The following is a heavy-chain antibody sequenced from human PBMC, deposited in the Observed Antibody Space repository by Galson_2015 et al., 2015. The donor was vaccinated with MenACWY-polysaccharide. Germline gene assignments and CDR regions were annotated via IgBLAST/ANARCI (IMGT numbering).Heavy chain of an antibody. CDR3: TVSAATYYYYYMDV. Sequence: SVKVSCKASGGTFSSYAISWVRQAPGQGLEWMGGIIPIFGTANYAQKFQGRVTITADKSTSTAYMELSSLRSEDTAVYYCTVSAATYYYYYMDVWGKGTTVTVSS. J-gene: IGHJ6*03. D-gene: IGHD2-15*01. CDR1: GGTFSSYA. V-gene: IGHV1-69*06. CDR2: IIPIFGTA.